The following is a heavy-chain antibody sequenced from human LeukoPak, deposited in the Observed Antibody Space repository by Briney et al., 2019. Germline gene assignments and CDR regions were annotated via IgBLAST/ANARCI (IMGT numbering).Heavy chain of an antibody. V-gene: IGHV3-21*01. Sequence: GGSLRLSCAASGFTFSSYSMNLVRQAPGKGLEWVSSISSTSRHKYYADSVKGRFTISRVDAKNSLFLQINNLRAEDTAVYYCVRDMNTVNTCYLQYWGQGTLVTVSS. D-gene: IGHD4-11*01. CDR2: ISSTSRHK. J-gene: IGHJ1*01. CDR1: GFTFSSYS. CDR3: VRDMNTVNTCYLQY.